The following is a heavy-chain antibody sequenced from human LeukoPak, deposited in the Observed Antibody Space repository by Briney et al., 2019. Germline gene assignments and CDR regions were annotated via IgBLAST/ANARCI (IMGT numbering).Heavy chain of an antibody. CDR3: AREPFGAGTGGY. J-gene: IGHJ4*02. Sequence: PGGSLRLSCAASGFTFSSYWMHWVRQAPGKGLVWVSRINSDGSSTSYADSVKGRFTISRDNAKNSLYLQMNSLRAEDTAVYYCAREPFGAGTGGYWGQGTLVTVSS. V-gene: IGHV3-74*01. CDR2: INSDGSST. CDR1: GFTFSSYW. D-gene: IGHD6-19*01.